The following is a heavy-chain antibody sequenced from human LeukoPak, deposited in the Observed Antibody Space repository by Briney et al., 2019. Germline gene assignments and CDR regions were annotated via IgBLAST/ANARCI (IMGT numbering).Heavy chain of an antibody. CDR3: ARLEASIGWDNYFDY. CDR1: GGSISSSSYY. CDR2: IYYSGST. J-gene: IGHJ4*02. V-gene: IGHV4-39*07. D-gene: IGHD6-6*01. Sequence: SETPSLTCTVSGGSISSSSYYWGWIRQPPGKGLEWIGSIYYSGSTYYNPSLKSRVTISVDTSKNQFSLKLSSVTAADTAVYYCARLEASIGWDNYFDYWGQGTLVTVSS.